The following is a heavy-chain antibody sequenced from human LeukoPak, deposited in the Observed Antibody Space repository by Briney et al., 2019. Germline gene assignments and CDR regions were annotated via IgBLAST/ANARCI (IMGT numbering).Heavy chain of an antibody. CDR3: AKSKARDYGSGSYHRKYFYY. Sequence: GGSLRLSCAASGFTFSSYAMSWVRQAPGKGLEWVSAISGSGGSTYYADSVKGRFTISRDNSKNTLYLQMNSLRAEDTAVYYCAKSKARDYGSGSYHRKYFYYWGQGTLVTVSS. CDR2: ISGSGGST. D-gene: IGHD3-10*01. V-gene: IGHV3-23*01. CDR1: GFTFSSYA. J-gene: IGHJ4*02.